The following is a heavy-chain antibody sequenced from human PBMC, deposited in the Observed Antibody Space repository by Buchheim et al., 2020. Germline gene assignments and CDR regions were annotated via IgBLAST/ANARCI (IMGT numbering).Heavy chain of an antibody. CDR1: GGSISSYY. CDR3: ARDRCTGGVCYLDY. V-gene: IGHV4-59*01. Sequence: QVQLQESGPGLVKPSETLSLTCTVSGGSISSYYWSWIRQPPGKGLEWIGYIYYSGSTNYNPSLKSRAPLSVATPTNQCSLKLSSVTAADTAVYYCARDRCTGGVCYLDYWGQGTL. D-gene: IGHD2-8*02. CDR2: IYYSGST. J-gene: IGHJ4*02.